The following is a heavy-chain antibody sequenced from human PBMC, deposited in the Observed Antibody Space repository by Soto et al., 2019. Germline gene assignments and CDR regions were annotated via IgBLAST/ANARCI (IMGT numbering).Heavy chain of an antibody. CDR1: GFTVSSNY. J-gene: IGHJ6*02. CDR2: IYSGGST. V-gene: IGHV3-53*02. Sequence: EVQLVETGGGLIQPGGSLRLSCAASGFTVSSNYMSWVRQAPGKGLEWVSVIYSGGSTYYADSVKGRFTISRDNSKNTLYLQMNSLRAEDTAVYYCAREAELVRNYYGMDVWGQGTTVTVSS. CDR3: AREAELVRNYYGMDV. D-gene: IGHD6-13*01.